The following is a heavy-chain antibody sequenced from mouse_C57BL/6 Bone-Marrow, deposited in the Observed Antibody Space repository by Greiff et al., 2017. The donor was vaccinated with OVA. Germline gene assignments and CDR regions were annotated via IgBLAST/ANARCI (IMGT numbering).Heavy chain of an antibody. Sequence: EVQLKESGGGLVKPGGSLKLSCAASGFTFSSYAMSWVRQTPEKRLEWVATISDGGSYTYYPDNVKGRFTISRDNAKNNLYLQMSHLKSEDTAMYYCAREWGLLYYGYDEGYAMDDWGQGTSVTVSS. D-gene: IGHD2-2*01. V-gene: IGHV5-4*01. J-gene: IGHJ4*01. CDR2: ISDGGSYT. CDR3: AREWGLLYYGYDEGYAMDD. CDR1: GFTFSSYA.